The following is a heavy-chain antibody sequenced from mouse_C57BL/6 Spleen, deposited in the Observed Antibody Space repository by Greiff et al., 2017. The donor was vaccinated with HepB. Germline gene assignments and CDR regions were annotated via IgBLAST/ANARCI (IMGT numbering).Heavy chain of an antibody. CDR3: ARDLITTVVDWYFDV. J-gene: IGHJ1*03. V-gene: IGHV3-6*01. CDR1: GYSITSGYY. Sequence: EVQLVESGPGLVKPSQSLSLTCSVTGYSITSGYYWNWIRQFPGNKLEWMGYISYDGSNNYNPSLKNRISITRDTSKNQFFLKLNSVTTEDTATYYCARDLITTVVDWYFDVWGTGTTVTVSS. D-gene: IGHD1-1*01. CDR2: ISYDGSN.